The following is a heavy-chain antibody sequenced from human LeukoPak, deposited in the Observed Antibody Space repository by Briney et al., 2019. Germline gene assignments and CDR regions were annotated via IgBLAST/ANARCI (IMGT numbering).Heavy chain of an antibody. V-gene: IGHV1-46*01. CDR3: ARQTVNRFDP. J-gene: IGHJ5*02. CDR2: INPSGGGT. Sequence: ASVKVSCKASGYTFTSYHIHWVRQAPGQGLEWMGIINPSGGGTRYAQKFQGRVTMTRDTSTSTFYMELSSLRSEDTAVYYCARQTVNRFDPWGQGTLVTAST. CDR1: GYTFTSYH.